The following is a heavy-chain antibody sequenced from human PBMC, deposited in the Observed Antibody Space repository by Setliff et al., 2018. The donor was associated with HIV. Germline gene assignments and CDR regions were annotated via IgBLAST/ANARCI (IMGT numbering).Heavy chain of an antibody. D-gene: IGHD1-1*01. CDR1: GFIFSSVD. CDR3: ASARIPTGGTSTSFDY. CDR2: ISPYSGMR. J-gene: IGHJ4*02. V-gene: IGHV3-30*02. Sequence: GGSLRLSCKGSGFIFSSVDMHWVRQAPGKGLEWVSSISPYSGMRDYMDSVKGRFIISRDDSKNTLYLQVNSLRPEDTAVYYCASARIPTGGTSTSFDYWGQGTLVTVSS.